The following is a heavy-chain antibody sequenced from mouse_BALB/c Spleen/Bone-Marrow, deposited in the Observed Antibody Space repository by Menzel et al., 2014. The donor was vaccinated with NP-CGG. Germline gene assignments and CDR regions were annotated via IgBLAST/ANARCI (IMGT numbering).Heavy chain of an antibody. CDR2: IDPENGNT. D-gene: IGHD1-1*01. CDR1: GFNIKDYY. Sequence: EVQLQRSGAELVRPGALVKLSCKASGFNIKDYYMHWVKQRPEQGLEWIGWIDPENGNTIYDPKFQGKASITADTSSNTAYLQLSSLTSEDTAVYYCASGYYGSSPYWYFDVWGAGTTVTVSS. J-gene: IGHJ1*01. V-gene: IGHV14-1*02. CDR3: ASGYYGSSPYWYFDV.